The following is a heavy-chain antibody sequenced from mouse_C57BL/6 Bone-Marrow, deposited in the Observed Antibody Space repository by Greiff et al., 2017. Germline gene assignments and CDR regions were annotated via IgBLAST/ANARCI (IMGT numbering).Heavy chain of an antibody. CDR1: GFSLSTFGMG. V-gene: IGHV8-8*01. D-gene: IGHD1-1*01. Sequence: QVTLKESGPGILQPSQTLSLTCSFSGFSLSTFGMGVGWIRQPSGKGLEWLAHIWWDDDKYYNPALKSRLTISKDTSKNQVFLKIANVDTADTATYYCARNYYGSSQYYVDYWGQGTTLTVSS. CDR2: IWWDDDK. CDR3: ARNYYGSSQYYVDY. J-gene: IGHJ2*01.